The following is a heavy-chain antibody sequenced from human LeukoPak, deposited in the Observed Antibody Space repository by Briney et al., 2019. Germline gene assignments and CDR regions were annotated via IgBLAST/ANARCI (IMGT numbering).Heavy chain of an antibody. V-gene: IGHV3-74*01. CDR1: GLTFSSHW. D-gene: IGHD4-17*01. CDR3: ARGPDYGDYVGNWFDP. J-gene: IGHJ5*02. CDR2: ITNDGSST. Sequence: GGSLRLSCAASGLTFSSHWMHWVRQAPGKGLVWVSRITNDGSSTTYADSVKGRFTISRDNAKNMLYLQVNSLRAEDTAVYYCARGPDYGDYVGNWFDPWGQGTLVTVSS.